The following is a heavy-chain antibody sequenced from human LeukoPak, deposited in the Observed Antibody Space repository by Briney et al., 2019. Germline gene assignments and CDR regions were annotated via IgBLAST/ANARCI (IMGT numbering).Heavy chain of an antibody. D-gene: IGHD3-10*01. CDR3: VRGGYSSFDY. Sequence: GGSLRLSCAASRFIFDNYGMTWVRQAPGKGLEWVANIKQDGSQKHYVDSVKGRFTISRDNSKNLLYLQMNSLGAEDTAVYYCVRGGYSSFDYWGQGTLVTVSS. CDR1: RFIFDNYG. J-gene: IGHJ4*02. CDR2: IKQDGSQK. V-gene: IGHV3-7*01.